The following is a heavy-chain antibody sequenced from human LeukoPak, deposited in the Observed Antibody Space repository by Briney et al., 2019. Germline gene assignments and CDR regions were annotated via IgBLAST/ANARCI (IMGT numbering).Heavy chain of an antibody. CDR1: GFTFSSYG. CDR3: AKEDQGIAVALDY. J-gene: IGHJ4*02. D-gene: IGHD6-19*01. Sequence: GGSLRLSCAASGFTFSSYGMHWVRQAPGKGLEWVAVISYDGSNKYYADSVKGRFTISRDNSKNTLYLQMNSLRAEDTAVYYCAKEDQGIAVALDYWGQGTLVTVSS. V-gene: IGHV3-30*18. CDR2: ISYDGSNK.